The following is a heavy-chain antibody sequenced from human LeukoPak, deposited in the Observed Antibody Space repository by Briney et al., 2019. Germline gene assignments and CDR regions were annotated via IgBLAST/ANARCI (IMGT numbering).Heavy chain of an antibody. Sequence: GGSLRLSCAASGFTFSSHAMSWVRQAPGKGLEWVGFIRSKAYGGTTEYAASVKGRFTISRDDSKSIAYLQMNSLKTEDTAVYYCTRLYDSSGYYYKSSSYYWGQGTLVTVSS. V-gene: IGHV3-49*04. D-gene: IGHD3-22*01. CDR2: IRSKAYGGTT. CDR1: GFTFSSHA. J-gene: IGHJ4*02. CDR3: TRLYDSSGYYYKSSSYY.